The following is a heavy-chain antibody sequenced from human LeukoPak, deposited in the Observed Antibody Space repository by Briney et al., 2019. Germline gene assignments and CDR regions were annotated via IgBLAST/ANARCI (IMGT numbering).Heavy chain of an antibody. CDR1: GGTFSSYA. D-gene: IGHD4-17*01. V-gene: IGHV1-69*05. CDR2: IIPIFGTA. J-gene: IGHJ6*03. CDR3: ARAEAGDYGSCYYMDV. Sequence: SVKVSCKASGGTFSSYAISWVRQAPGQGLEWMGGIIPIFGTANYAQKFQGRVTITTDESTSTAYMELSSLRSEDTAVYYCARAEAGDYGSCYYMDVWGKGTTVTVSS.